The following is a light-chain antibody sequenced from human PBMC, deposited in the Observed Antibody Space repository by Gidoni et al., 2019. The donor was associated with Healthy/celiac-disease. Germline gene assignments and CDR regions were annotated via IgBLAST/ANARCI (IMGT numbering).Light chain of an antibody. CDR3: MQALQTPLFT. J-gene: IGKJ3*01. CDR1: QSLLHSNGYNY. CDR2: LGS. Sequence: DLLMTQSPLSLPVTPGEPASISCRSSQSLLHSNGYNYLDWYLQKPGQSPQLLIYLGSNRASGVPDRFSGSGSGTDFTLKISRVEAEDVGVYYCMQALQTPLFTFGPGTKVDIK. V-gene: IGKV2-28*01.